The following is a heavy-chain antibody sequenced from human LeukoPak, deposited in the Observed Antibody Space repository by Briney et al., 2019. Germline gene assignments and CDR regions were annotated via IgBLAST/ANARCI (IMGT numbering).Heavy chain of an antibody. J-gene: IGHJ5*02. CDR2: IYTSGST. V-gene: IGHV4-61*02. CDR1: GGSISSGSYY. D-gene: IGHD6-13*01. Sequence: PSQTLSLTCTVSGGSISSGSYYWSWIRQPAGKGLEWIGRIYTSGSTNYNPSLKSRVTISVDTSKNQFSLKLSSVTAADTAVYYCARAYSSSWYWNWFDPWGQGTLVTVSS. CDR3: ARAYSSSWYWNWFDP.